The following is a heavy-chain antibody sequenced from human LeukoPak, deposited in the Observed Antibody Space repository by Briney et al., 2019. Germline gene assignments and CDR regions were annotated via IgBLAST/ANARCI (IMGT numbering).Heavy chain of an antibody. Sequence: GGSLRLSCAASGFTFSSYTMSWVRQAPGKGLEWVSGISGSGGSTYYADSVKGRFTISRDNSKNTLYLQMNSLRAEDTAVYYCARDWGDGYNFFDYWGQGTLVTVSS. CDR3: ARDWGDGYNFFDY. CDR1: GFTFSSYT. J-gene: IGHJ4*02. D-gene: IGHD5-24*01. V-gene: IGHV3-23*01. CDR2: ISGSGGST.